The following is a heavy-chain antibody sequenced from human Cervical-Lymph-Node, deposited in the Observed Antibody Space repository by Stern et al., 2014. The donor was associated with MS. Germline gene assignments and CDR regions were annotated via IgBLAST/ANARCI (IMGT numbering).Heavy chain of an antibody. CDR1: GFTFDDCA. V-gene: IGHV3-9*01. CDR3: AKDISERHYYFDS. J-gene: IGHJ4*02. D-gene: IGHD3-16*02. Sequence: QLVESGGGSVQPARSLRLSCAASGFTFDDCAMYWVRQAPGKGLLGVSGISWNSNNIGYADSVRGRFTISRDNAKNSLYLQMNGLRPEDTALYYCAKDISERHYYFDSWGEGTLVTVSS. CDR2: ISWNSNNI.